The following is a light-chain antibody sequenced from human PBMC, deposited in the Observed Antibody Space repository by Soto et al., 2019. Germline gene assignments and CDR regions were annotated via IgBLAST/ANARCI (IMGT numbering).Light chain of an antibody. V-gene: IGLV1-51*01. Sequence: QSVLTQPPSVSAAAGQKVTISCSGSSSNIRNNYVSWYQQLPGTAPKLLIYDNNKRPSGIPDRFSGSKSGTSATLGITGLQTGDEADYYCGTWDSSLSAYVLGTGTKVTVL. CDR2: DNN. J-gene: IGLJ1*01. CDR1: SSNIRNNY. CDR3: GTWDSSLSAYV.